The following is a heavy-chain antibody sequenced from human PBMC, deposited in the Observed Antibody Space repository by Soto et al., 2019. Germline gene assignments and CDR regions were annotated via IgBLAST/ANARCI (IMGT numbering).Heavy chain of an antibody. CDR2: VIPILGIT. Sequence: QVQLVQSGAGVKKPGSSVKVSCTASGGTFSSNTITWVRQAPGQGLEWMGRVIPILGITNYAQKFQGRVTITADRSTSSAYMELSSLISEDTAVYYCASSPTKYYYDSTCYYQTLPLDVWGQGTTVTVSS. V-gene: IGHV1-69*02. J-gene: IGHJ6*02. D-gene: IGHD3-22*01. CDR1: GGTFSSNT. CDR3: ASSPTKYYYDSTCYYQTLPLDV.